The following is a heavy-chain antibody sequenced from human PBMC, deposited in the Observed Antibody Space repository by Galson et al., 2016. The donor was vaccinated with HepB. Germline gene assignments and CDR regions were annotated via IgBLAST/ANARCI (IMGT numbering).Heavy chain of an antibody. D-gene: IGHD3-3*01. V-gene: IGHV3-7*02. CDR1: GFTFSTYW. CDR2: IKQDGSAK. CDR3: ARGQIRHYDFWSDSPTYFYYGMDV. Sequence: SLRLSCAASGFTFSTYWMTWVRQAPGKGLEWVANIKQDGSAKYYVDSVKGRFTISRDNAKNSLYLQMNSLRAEDTAVYYCARGQIRHYDFWSDSPTYFYYGMDVWSQGTTVTVSS. J-gene: IGHJ6*02.